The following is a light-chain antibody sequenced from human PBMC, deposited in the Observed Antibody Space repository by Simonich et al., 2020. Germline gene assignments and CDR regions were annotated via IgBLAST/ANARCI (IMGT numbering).Light chain of an antibody. CDR2: EGR. V-gene: IGLV2-23*01. J-gene: IGLJ3*02. CDR3: CSYAGSSTLV. CDR1: SSDVGSYNL. Sequence: QSALTQPASVSGSPGQSITISCTGTSSDVGSYNLVSWYHQPPGKAPKLMIYEGRKRPSGVSNRFSGSKSGNTASLTISGLQAEDEADYYCCSYAGSSTLVFGGGTKLTVL.